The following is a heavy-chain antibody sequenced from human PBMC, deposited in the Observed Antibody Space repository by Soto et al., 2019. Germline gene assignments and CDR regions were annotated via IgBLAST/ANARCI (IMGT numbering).Heavy chain of an antibody. D-gene: IGHD1-26*01. Sequence: EVQLLESGGGLVQPGGSLRLSCAASGFTFSSYATSWVRKAPGKGLEWVSAISGSGGSTYYADSVKGRFTISRDNSKNTRYLQMNSLIAHDTAVYYCAKDPEWERTYSFDYWVQGPLVTVSS. CDR1: GFTFSSYA. CDR3: AKDPEWERTYSFDY. CDR2: ISGSGGST. V-gene: IGHV3-23*01. J-gene: IGHJ4*02.